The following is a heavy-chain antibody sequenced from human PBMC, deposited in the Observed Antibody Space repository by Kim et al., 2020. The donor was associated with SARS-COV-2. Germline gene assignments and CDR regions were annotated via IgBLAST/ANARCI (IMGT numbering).Heavy chain of an antibody. V-gene: IGHV1-69*13. Sequence: SVKVSCKASGGTFSSYAISWVRQAPGQGLEWMGGIIPIFGTANYAQKFQGRVTITADESTSTAYMELSSLRSEDTAVYYCASGGRDGYNHRYLYYYYGMDVWGQGTTVTVSS. CDR2: IIPIFGTA. CDR1: GGTFSSYA. J-gene: IGHJ6*02. D-gene: IGHD5-12*01. CDR3: ASGGRDGYNHRYLYYYYGMDV.